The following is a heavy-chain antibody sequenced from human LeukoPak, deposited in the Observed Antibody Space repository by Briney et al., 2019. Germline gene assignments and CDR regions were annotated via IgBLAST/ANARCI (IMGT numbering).Heavy chain of an antibody. J-gene: IGHJ4*02. CDR1: GYTFTSYG. Sequence: SVKVSCKASGYTFTSYGISWVRQAPGQGLEWMGGIIPIFGTANYAQKFQGRVTITADESTSTAYMELSSLRSEDTAVYYCASPPNYYDSSGYFLYYFDYWGQGTLVTVSS. CDR2: IIPIFGTA. CDR3: ASPPNYYDSSGYFLYYFDY. V-gene: IGHV1-69*13. D-gene: IGHD3-22*01.